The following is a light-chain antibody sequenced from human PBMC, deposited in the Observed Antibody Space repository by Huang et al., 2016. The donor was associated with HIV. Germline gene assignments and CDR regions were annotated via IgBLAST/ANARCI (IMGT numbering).Light chain of an antibody. CDR2: GAS. CDR1: QNIDTN. V-gene: IGKV3-15*01. CDR3: HQYNDWPPWT. Sequence: EIVMTQSPATLSVSPGERAILLCRASQNIDTNVAWYQQKPGQAPRLLLFGASTRATVISARFTGGGSETEFTLTINSVQSEDVAMYYCHQYNDWPPWTFGQGTRVEI. J-gene: IGKJ1*01.